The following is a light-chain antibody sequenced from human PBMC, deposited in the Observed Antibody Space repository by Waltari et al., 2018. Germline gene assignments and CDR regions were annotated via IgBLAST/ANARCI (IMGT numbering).Light chain of an antibody. CDR2: GAA. Sequence: EIVLTQSPDTLSLSPGERATLSCRASQSVSSYLTWYHQKRGQAPRLLIYGAANRATGIPARFSGSGSGTDFTLTISSIEPEDFSVYYCHQHNGRVLTFGGGTKVEIK. V-gene: IGKV3-11*01. CDR3: HQHNGRVLT. J-gene: IGKJ4*01. CDR1: QSVSSY.